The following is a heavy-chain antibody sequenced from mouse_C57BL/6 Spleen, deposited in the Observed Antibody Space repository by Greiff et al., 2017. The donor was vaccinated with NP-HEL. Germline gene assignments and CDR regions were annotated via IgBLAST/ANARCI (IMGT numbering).Heavy chain of an antibody. CDR3: ARPTYGYLDY. Sequence: VQLKESGAELVKPGASVKLSCTASGFNITDYYMHWVKQRTEQGLEWIGRIDPEDGETKYAPKFQGKATITADTSSNTAYLQLSSLTSEDTAVYYCARPTYGYLDYWGQGTTLTVSS. J-gene: IGHJ2*01. CDR1: GFNITDYY. V-gene: IGHV14-2*01. CDR2: IDPEDGET. D-gene: IGHD1-1*02.